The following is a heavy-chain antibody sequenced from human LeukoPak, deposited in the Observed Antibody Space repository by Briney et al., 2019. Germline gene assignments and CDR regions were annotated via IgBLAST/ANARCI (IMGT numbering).Heavy chain of an antibody. Sequence: ASVKVSCKASGYTFTSYDINWVRQATGQGLEWMGWMNPNSGNTGYAQKFQGRVTITRNTSISTAYVELSSLRSEDTAVYYCARCFSPGEDDAFDIWGQGTMVTVSS. CDR1: GYTFTSYD. CDR3: ARCFSPGEDDAFDI. J-gene: IGHJ3*02. D-gene: IGHD7-27*01. CDR2: MNPNSGNT. V-gene: IGHV1-8*03.